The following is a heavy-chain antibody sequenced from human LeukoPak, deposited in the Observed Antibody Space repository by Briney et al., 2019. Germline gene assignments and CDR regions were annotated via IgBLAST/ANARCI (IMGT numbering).Heavy chain of an antibody. V-gene: IGHV4-34*10. CDR2: INHSGST. D-gene: IGHD1-1*01. J-gene: IGHJ4*02. CDR3: ARYVPVKTGTTRSSFDF. CDR1: GGSINSYY. Sequence: PSETLSLTCTVSGGSINSYYWSWIRQPPGKGLEWIGEINHSGSTNCDPSLKSRISMSIDTSKSQFSLNLRSVTAADTAVYYCARYVPVKTGTTRSSFDFWGQGTLVTVSS.